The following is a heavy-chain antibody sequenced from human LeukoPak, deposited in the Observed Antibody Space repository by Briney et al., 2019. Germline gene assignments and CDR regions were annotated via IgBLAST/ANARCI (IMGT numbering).Heavy chain of an antibody. CDR2: IYYSGST. Sequence: SETLSLTCAVSGGSISSGGYSWSWIRQPPGKGLEWIGYIYYSGSTYYNPSLKSRVTISVDTSKNQFSLKLSSVTAADTAVYYCAGWPSSSRYWGDYWGQGTLVTVSS. CDR3: AGWPSSSRYWGDY. V-gene: IGHV4-30-4*07. CDR1: GGSISSGGYS. J-gene: IGHJ4*02. D-gene: IGHD6-13*01.